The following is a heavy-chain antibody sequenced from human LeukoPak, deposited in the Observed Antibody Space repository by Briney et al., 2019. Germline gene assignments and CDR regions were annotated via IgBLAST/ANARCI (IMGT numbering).Heavy chain of an antibody. CDR3: AELGITMIGGV. V-gene: IGHV3-7*01. D-gene: IGHD3-10*02. Sequence: SGGSLRLSCAASGFTFRSYWMSWVRQAPGKGLEWVANIKLDGSEKRYVDSVKGRFTISRDNAKNSLYLQMNSLRAEDTAVYYCAELGITMIGGVWGKGTTVTISS. J-gene: IGHJ6*04. CDR2: IKLDGSEK. CDR1: GFTFRSYW.